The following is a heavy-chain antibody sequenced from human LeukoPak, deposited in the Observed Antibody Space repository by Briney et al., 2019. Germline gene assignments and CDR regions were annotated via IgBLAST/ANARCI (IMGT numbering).Heavy chain of an antibody. V-gene: IGHV4-31*03. CDR2: IYYSGST. J-gene: IGHJ4*02. Sequence: SETLSLTCTVSGGSISSGGYYWSWIRQHPGKGLEWIGYIYYSGSTYSNPSLKSRVTISVDTSKNQFSLKLSSVTAADTAVYYCARDGFGGSSHFDHWGQGTLVTVSS. CDR3: ARDGFGGSSHFDH. D-gene: IGHD6-13*01. CDR1: GGSISSGGYY.